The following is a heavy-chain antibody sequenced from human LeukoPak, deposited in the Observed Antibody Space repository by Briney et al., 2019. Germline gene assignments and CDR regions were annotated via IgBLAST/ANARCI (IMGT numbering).Heavy chain of an antibody. D-gene: IGHD3-3*01. V-gene: IGHV5-51*01. Sequence: GESLKISCRGSGYSFTSYWIGWVRQMPGKGLEWMGIIYPGDSDTRYSPSFQGQVTISADKSISTAYLQWSSLKASDTAMYYCASEAEGELEWLPHHYWGQGTLVTVSS. CDR3: ASEAEGELEWLPHHY. CDR1: GYSFTSYW. J-gene: IGHJ4*02. CDR2: IYPGDSDT.